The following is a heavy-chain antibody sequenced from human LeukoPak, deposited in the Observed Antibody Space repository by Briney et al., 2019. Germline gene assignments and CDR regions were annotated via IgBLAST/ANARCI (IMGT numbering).Heavy chain of an antibody. CDR3: AELGITMIGGV. D-gene: IGHD3-10*02. J-gene: IGHJ6*04. V-gene: IGHV3-23*01. Sequence: GGSLRLSCAASGFTFSNYAMSWVRQAPGKGLEWVSDISGSGDSTNYADSVKGRFTISRDNAKNSLYLQMNSLRAEDTAVYYCAELGITMIGGVWGKGTTVTISS. CDR1: GFTFSNYA. CDR2: ISGSGDST.